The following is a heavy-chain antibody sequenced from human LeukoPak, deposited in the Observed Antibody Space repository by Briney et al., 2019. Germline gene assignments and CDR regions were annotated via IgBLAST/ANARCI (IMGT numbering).Heavy chain of an antibody. D-gene: IGHD2-15*01. V-gene: IGHV4-39*07. Sequence: PSETLSLTCTVSGVSISSSSYYWGWIRQPPGKGLEWIGEINHSGSTNYNPSLKSRVTISVDTSKNQFSLKLSSVTAADTAVYYCARGGWDDSCSGGSCYFTIDYWGQGTLVTVSS. CDR3: ARGGWDDSCSGGSCYFTIDY. CDR1: GVSISSSSYY. CDR2: INHSGST. J-gene: IGHJ4*02.